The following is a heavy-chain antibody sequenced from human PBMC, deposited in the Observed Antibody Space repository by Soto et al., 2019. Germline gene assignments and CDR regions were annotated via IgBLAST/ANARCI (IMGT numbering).Heavy chain of an antibody. CDR2: IIPIFGTA. J-gene: IGHJ5*02. Sequence: SVKVSCKASGGTFSSYAISWVRQAPGQGLEWMGGIIPIFGTANYAQKFQGRVTITADESTSTAYMELSSLRSEDTAVYYCARDVIAAAGFDNWFDPWGQGTLVTVSS. CDR3: ARDVIAAAGFDNWFDP. V-gene: IGHV1-69*13. CDR1: GGTFSSYA. D-gene: IGHD6-13*01.